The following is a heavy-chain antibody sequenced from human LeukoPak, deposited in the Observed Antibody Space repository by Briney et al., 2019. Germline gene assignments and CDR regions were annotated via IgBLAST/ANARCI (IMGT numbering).Heavy chain of an antibody. D-gene: IGHD4-23*01. Sequence: SETLSLTCTVSGGSISSYYWSWIRQPPGKGLEWIGFIYYSGSTKYNPSLKSRVTISVDTSKNQFTLKLSSVTAADTAVYYCARNHGGWFDSWGQGTLVTVSS. V-gene: IGHV4-59*01. J-gene: IGHJ5*01. CDR1: GGSISSYY. CDR2: IYYSGST. CDR3: ARNHGGWFDS.